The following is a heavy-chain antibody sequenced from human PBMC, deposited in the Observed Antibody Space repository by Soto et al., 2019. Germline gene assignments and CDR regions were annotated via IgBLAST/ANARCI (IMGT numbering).Heavy chain of an antibody. CDR1: GEPFIGYY. CDR2: INHGGGT. V-gene: IGHV4-34*02. CDR3: ATRLLEWLQPKSAFEV. Sequence: QALLQQWGAGLLKPSETLSLTCAVYGEPFIGYYWNWIRQSPGKGLEWIGEINHGGGTNYNPSLKSRVTVSIDTSRNQFSLKLNSVTTADTAIYYCATRLLEWLQPKSAFEVWGQGTVVSVSS. D-gene: IGHD3-3*01. J-gene: IGHJ3*01.